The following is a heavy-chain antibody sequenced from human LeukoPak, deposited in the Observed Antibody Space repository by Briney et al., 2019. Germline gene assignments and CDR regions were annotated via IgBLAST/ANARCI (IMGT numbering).Heavy chain of an antibody. Sequence: GGSLRLSCAASGFTFSSYGMHWVRQAPGKGLEWVAVISYDGSNKYYADSVMGRFTISRDNSKNTLYLQMNSLRAEDTAVYYCAKAHGEYYFDYWGQGTLVTVSS. CDR1: GFTFSSYG. J-gene: IGHJ4*02. V-gene: IGHV3-30*18. CDR3: AKAHGEYYFDY. CDR2: ISYDGSNK.